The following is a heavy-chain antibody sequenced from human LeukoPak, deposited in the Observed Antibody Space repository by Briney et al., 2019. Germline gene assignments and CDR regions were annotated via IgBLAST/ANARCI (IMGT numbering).Heavy chain of an antibody. CDR3: AELGITMIGGV. J-gene: IGHJ6*04. V-gene: IGHV3-48*04. D-gene: IGHD3-10*02. Sequence: GGSLRLSCAASGFTFSTYNMNWVRQAPGKGLEWVSYISSSGSTIYYADSVKGRFTISRDNAKNSLYLQMNSLRAEDTAVYYCAELGITMIGGVWGEGTTVTIPS. CDR2: ISSSGSTI. CDR1: GFTFSTYN.